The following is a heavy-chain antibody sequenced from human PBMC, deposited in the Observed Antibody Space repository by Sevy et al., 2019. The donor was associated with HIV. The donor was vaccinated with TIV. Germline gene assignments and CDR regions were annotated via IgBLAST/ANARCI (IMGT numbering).Heavy chain of an antibody. CDR1: GFIFSRYW. J-gene: IGHJ3*02. CDR2: INSDGSST. CDR3: AGESAVARRGLDI. Sequence: GGSLRLSCAASGFIFSRYWMHWVRQAPGKGLVWVSRINSDGSSTTYADSVRGRLTISRDNSKNTLYLDMSSLRAEDTAIYYCAGESAVARRGLDIWGQGAMVTVSS. V-gene: IGHV3-74*03.